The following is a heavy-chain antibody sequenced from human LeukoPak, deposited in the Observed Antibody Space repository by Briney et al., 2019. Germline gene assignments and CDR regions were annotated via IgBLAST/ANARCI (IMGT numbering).Heavy chain of an antibody. D-gene: IGHD2-2*01. V-gene: IGHV3-30*02. Sequence: PGGSLRLSCAASGFTFSSYGMHWVRQAPGKGLEWVAFIRYDGSNKYYADSVKGRFTISRDNSKNTLYLQMNSLRAEDTAVYYCASDTYYCTGISCRFDYWGQGTLVTVST. J-gene: IGHJ4*02. CDR2: IRYDGSNK. CDR1: GFTFSSYG. CDR3: ASDTYYCTGISCRFDY.